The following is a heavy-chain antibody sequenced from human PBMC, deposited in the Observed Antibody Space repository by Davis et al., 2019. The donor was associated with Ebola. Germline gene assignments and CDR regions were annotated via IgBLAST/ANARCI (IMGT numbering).Heavy chain of an antibody. V-gene: IGHV3-23*01. CDR3: ARDPGDYGDYVGWFDP. J-gene: IGHJ5*02. D-gene: IGHD4-17*01. CDR2: ISGSGGST. CDR1: GFTFSSSA. Sequence: PGGSLRLSCAASGFTFSSSAMSWVRQSPGKGLEWVSAISGSGGSTYYADSVKGRFTISRDNSKNTLYLQMNSLRAEDTAVYYCARDPGDYGDYVGWFDPWGQGTLVTVSS.